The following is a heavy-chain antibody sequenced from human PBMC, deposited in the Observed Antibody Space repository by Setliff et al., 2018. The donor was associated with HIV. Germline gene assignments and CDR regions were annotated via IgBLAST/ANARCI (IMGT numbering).Heavy chain of an antibody. Sequence: GGSLRLSCVASGFAFSDFSMFWVRQAPGKGLEWVAVISFDGSHKYYADSLKGRFTISRDNSINTIYLQMNSLRTEDTAVYYCAKSRTIYGEVIIQWAYMDVWGQGTTVTVSS. V-gene: IGHV3-30*04. J-gene: IGHJ6*02. CDR2: ISFDGSHK. CDR3: AKSRTIYGEVIIQWAYMDV. D-gene: IGHD3-3*01. CDR1: GFAFSDFS.